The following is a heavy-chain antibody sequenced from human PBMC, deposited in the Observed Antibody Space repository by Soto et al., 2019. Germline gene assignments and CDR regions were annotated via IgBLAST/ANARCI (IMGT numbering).Heavy chain of an antibody. J-gene: IGHJ2*01. CDR3: ARGHSSSGLNWYFDL. CDR1: GFTFSGRG. CDR2: LSYDGSLK. V-gene: IGHV3-30*03. D-gene: IGHD6-19*01. Sequence: QGQLVESGGGVVQPGTSLRLSCVASGFTFSGRGMHWVRQAPGKGLEWVAVLSYDGSLKYYADSVKGRFTISRDNAKSTLYLQMNSLRAEDMAVYRCARGHSSSGLNWYFDLWGRGTLVTVSS.